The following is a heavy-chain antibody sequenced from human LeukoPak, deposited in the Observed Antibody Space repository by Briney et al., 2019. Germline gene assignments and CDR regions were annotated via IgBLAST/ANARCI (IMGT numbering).Heavy chain of an antibody. V-gene: IGHV3-23*01. CDR2: ISGSGGST. CDR3: TRLVGADR. Sequence: AGGSLRLSCAASGFTVSSNYMSWVRQAPGKGLEWVSAISGSGGSTYYADSVKGRFTISRDNSKNTLYLQMNSLRAEDTAVYYCTRLVGADRWGQGTLVTVSS. CDR1: GFTVSSNY. J-gene: IGHJ4*02. D-gene: IGHD1-26*01.